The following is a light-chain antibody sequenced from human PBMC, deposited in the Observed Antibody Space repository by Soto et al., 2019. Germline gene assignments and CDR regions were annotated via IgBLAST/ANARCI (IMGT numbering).Light chain of an antibody. J-gene: IGLJ2*01. CDR2: SNN. CDR1: SSNIGSNT. CDR3: AAWDDSLNGVV. V-gene: IGLV1-44*01. Sequence: QSVLPQPPSASGTPGQRVTISCSGSSSNIGSNTVHWYQQLPGTAPKLLIYSNNQRPSGVPDRFSGSKSGTSASLAISGLQSEDDAEYYCAAWDDSLNGVVFGGGTKLTVL.